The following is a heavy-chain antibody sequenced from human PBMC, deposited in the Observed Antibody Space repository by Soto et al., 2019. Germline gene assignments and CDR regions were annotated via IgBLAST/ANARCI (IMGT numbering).Heavy chain of an antibody. CDR2: IYSDNNT. CDR3: ARHYSAMGV. J-gene: IGHJ6*02. V-gene: IGHV3-53*01. CDR1: GVTVSSDS. Sequence: PGGSVRLSCAASGVTVSSDSMTWVRQAPGKGLEWISIIYSDNNTDYADSVKGRFSISRDTSKNILYLQMNSLRAEDTAEYYCARHYSAMGVWGQGTTVTVSS.